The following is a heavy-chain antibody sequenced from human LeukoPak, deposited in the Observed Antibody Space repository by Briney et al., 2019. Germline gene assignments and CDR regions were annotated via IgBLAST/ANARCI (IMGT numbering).Heavy chain of an antibody. V-gene: IGHV1-69-2*01. D-gene: IGHD6-19*01. CDR1: GYTFTDYY. CDR2: VDPEDGET. CDR3: AKDGDSSGWYVLDY. J-gene: IGHJ4*02. Sequence: ASVKVSCKVSGYTFTDYYMHWVQQAPGKGLEWTGLVDPEDGETIYAEKFQGRVTITADTSTDTAYMELSSLRAEDTAVYYCAKDGDSSGWYVLDYWGQGTLVTVSS.